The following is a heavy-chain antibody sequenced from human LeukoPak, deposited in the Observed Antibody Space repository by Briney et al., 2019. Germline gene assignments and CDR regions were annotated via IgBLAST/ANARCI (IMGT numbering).Heavy chain of an antibody. V-gene: IGHV3-53*01. Sequence: PGGSLRLSCAASGFTVSSNYMSWVRQAPGKGLEWVSVIYSGGSTYYADSVKGRSTISRDNSKNTLYLQMNSLRAEDTAVYYCARDRQGYYYGMDVWGQGTTVTVSS. CDR2: IYSGGST. CDR3: ARDRQGYYYGMDV. J-gene: IGHJ6*02. CDR1: GFTVSSNY.